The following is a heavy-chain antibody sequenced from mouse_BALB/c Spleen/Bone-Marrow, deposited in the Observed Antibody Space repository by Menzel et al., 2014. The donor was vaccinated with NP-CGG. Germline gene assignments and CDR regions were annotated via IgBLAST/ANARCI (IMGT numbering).Heavy chain of an antibody. CDR1: GYSFTSYW. V-gene: IGHV1S126*01. J-gene: IGHJ4*01. Sequence: VKLMESGPQLVRPGASVKISCKASGYSFTSYWMHWVKQRPGQGLEWIGMIDPSDSETRLNQKFKDKATLTVDKSSSTAYMQLSSPTSEDSAVYYCARGFEMDYWGQGTSVTVSS. CDR2: IDPSDSET. CDR3: ARGFEMDY.